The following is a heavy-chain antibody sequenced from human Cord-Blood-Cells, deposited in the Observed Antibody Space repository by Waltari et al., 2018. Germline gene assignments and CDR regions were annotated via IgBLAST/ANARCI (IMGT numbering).Heavy chain of an antibody. CDR2: SYYSGST. V-gene: IGHV4-59*01. Sequence: QVQLQESGPGLVKPSVTLPLTCAVSGGSISSYYWSWIRKPPGKGLEWIGYSYYSGSTNYNPPLSSRTTMSVDTSKSPCYLKLSSVTAADTAVYYGARRLDTAMVYWDFDLWGRGTLVTVSS. D-gene: IGHD5-18*01. J-gene: IGHJ2*01. CDR3: ARRLDTAMVYWDFDL. CDR1: GGSISSYY.